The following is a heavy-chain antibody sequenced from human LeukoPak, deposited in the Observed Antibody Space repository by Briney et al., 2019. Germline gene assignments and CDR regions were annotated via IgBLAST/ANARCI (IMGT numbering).Heavy chain of an antibody. V-gene: IGHV4-39*07. D-gene: IGHD5-12*01. CDR3: ARGLGIYSGPEFGY. CDR1: GISISSSNSY. CDR2: INHSGRR. J-gene: IGHJ4*02. Sequence: SETLSLTCTVSGISISSSNSYWSWIRQPPGKGLEWIGEINHSGRRNYNPSLKSRVTISVDTSKNQFSLKLSSVTAADTAVYYCARGLGIYSGPEFGYWGRGTLVTVSS.